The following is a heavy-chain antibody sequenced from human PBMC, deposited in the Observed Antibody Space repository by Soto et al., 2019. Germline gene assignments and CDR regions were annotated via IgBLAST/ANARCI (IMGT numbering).Heavy chain of an antibody. J-gene: IGHJ5*02. V-gene: IGHV1-69*01. CDR1: GGNFTNYG. CDR2: IIPLFGTT. CDR3: ALAHGTSLYNWFDP. Sequence: QVQLVQSGAELKKPGSSVKVSCKASGGNFTNYGISWVRQAPGQGLEWMGGIIPLFGTTNYAQKFRGRVTVTADESTSTVYMELNSLRSEDTAIYYCALAHGTSLYNWFDPWGQGTLFTVSS. D-gene: IGHD1-26*01.